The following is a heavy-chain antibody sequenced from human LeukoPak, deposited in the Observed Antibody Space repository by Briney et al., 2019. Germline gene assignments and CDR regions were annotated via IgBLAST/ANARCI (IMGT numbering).Heavy chain of an antibody. V-gene: IGHV5-51*01. CDR2: IYPGDSDT. CDR3: ARPGIAAAGVAGWYFDL. D-gene: IGHD6-13*01. J-gene: IGHJ2*01. Sequence: GESLKISCKGSGYSFTSYWIGWVRQMPGKGLEWMGIIYPGDSDTRYSPSFQGQVTISADKSISTAYLQWSSLKASDTAMYYCARPGIAAAGVAGWYFDLWGRGTLVTVSS. CDR1: GYSFTSYW.